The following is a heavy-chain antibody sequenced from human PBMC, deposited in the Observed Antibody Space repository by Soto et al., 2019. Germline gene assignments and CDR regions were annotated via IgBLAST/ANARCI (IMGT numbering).Heavy chain of an antibody. J-gene: IGHJ6*02. D-gene: IGHD3-3*01. CDR1: GFTFNSYE. Sequence: GGSLRLSCAASGFTFNSYEMNWVRQAPGKGLEWVSYISSSGSTIYYADSVKGRFTISRDNAKNSLYLQMNSLRAEDTAVYYCARPLHEVWSGYFPPYGMDVWGQGTTVTVSS. CDR2: ISSSGSTI. CDR3: ARPLHEVWSGYFPPYGMDV. V-gene: IGHV3-48*03.